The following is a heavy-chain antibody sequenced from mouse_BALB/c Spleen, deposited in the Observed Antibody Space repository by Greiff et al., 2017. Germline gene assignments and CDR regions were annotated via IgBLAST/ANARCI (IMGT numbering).Heavy chain of an antibody. J-gene: IGHJ3*01. D-gene: IGHD2-14*01. CDR2: IDPANGNT. CDR1: GFNIKDTY. Sequence: EVQLQQSGAELVKPGASVKLSCTASGFNIKDTYMHWVNQRPEQGLEWIGRIDPANGNTKYDPKFQGKATITADTSSNTAYLQLSSLTSEDTAVYYCARGYYRYDGAWFAYWGQGTLVTVSA. V-gene: IGHV14-3*02. CDR3: ARGYYRYDGAWFAY.